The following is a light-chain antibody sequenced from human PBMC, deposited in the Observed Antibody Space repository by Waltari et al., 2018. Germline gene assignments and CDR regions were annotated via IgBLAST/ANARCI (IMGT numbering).Light chain of an antibody. Sequence: DIQMPQSPSTLSASVGDRVTLTCRASESIRSWLAWYQQKPGMAPNLLIYHASSLEDGVPSRFSGSGFGTEFSLSISSLQPEDFTTYYCQQYNTYPWTFGQGTKVEIK. CDR2: HAS. V-gene: IGKV1-5*03. CDR3: QQYNTYPWT. CDR1: ESIRSW. J-gene: IGKJ1*01.